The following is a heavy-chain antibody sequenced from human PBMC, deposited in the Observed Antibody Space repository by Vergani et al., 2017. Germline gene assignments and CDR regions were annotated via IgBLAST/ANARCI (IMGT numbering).Heavy chain of an antibody. CDR2: VNFVTGAA. Sequence: QVQLVQSGAAVKKPGASAKVSCTASGYIFKNYYMHWLRLAPGQGFHWMGVVNFVTGAATSPQKFEGRITMTRDTSTATFYMDLSSLKYEDTAIYYCARSMGYCTSGSCRAYYFDLWGQGTLVTVSS. D-gene: IGHD2-15*01. J-gene: IGHJ4*02. CDR1: GYIFKNYY. CDR3: ARSMGYCTSGSCRAYYFDL. V-gene: IGHV1-46*02.